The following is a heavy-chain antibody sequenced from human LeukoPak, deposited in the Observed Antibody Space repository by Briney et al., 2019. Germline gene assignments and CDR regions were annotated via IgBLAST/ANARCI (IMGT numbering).Heavy chain of an antibody. J-gene: IGHJ5*02. V-gene: IGHV4-30-2*01. CDR1: GGSISSGGYS. Sequence: PSETLSLTCTVSGGSISSGGYSWSWIRQPPGKGLEWIGYIYHRGSTYYNPSLKSRVTISVDTSKNQFSLKLSSVTAADTAVYYCARDLSGYGWSDWFDPWGQGTLVTVSS. D-gene: IGHD5-18*01. CDR2: IYHRGST. CDR3: ARDLSGYGWSDWFDP.